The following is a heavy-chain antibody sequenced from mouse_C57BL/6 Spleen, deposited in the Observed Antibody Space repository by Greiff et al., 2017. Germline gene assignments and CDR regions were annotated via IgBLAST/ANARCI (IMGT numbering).Heavy chain of an antibody. V-gene: IGHV1-80*01. CDR1: GYAFSSYW. CDR2: IYPGDGDT. D-gene: IGHD2-3*01. J-gene: IGHJ2*01. CDR3: ARCDGYLYYFDY. Sequence: QVQLKESGAELVKPGASVKISCKASGYAFSSYWMNWVKQRPGKGLEWIGQIYPGDGDTNYNGKFKGKATLTADKSSSTAYMQLSSLTSEDSAVYFCARCDGYLYYFDYWGQGTTLTVSS.